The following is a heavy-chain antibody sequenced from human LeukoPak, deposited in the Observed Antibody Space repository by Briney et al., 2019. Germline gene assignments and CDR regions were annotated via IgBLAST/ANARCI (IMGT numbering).Heavy chain of an antibody. CDR1: GFTLSSYS. CDR2: ISSSSSYI. V-gene: IGHV3-21*01. CDR3: ARMNDYGDYKGYYFDY. D-gene: IGHD4-17*01. Sequence: GGSLRLSCAASGFTLSSYSMNWVRQAPGKGLEWVSSISSSSSYIYYADSVKGRFTISRDNAKNSLYLQMNSLRAEDTAVYYCARMNDYGDYKGYYFDYWGQGTLVTVSS. J-gene: IGHJ4*02.